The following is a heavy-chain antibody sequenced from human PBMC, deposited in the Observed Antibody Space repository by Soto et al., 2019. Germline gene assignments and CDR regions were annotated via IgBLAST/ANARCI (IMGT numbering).Heavy chain of an antibody. D-gene: IGHD5-18*01. V-gene: IGHV3-23*01. CDR2: ISGSGGST. J-gene: IGHJ4*02. CDR3: ASRGYSYGPYFDY. CDR1: GFTFSSYA. Sequence: EVQLLESGGGLVQPGGSLRLSCAASGFTFSSYAMSWVRQAPGKGLEWVSAISGSGGSTYYADSVKGRFTISRDNSKNTLYRQMNSLRAEDTAVYYCASRGYSYGPYFDYWGQGTLVTVSS.